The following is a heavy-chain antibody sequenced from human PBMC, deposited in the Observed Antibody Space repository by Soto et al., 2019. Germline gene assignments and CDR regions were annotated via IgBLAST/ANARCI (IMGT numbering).Heavy chain of an antibody. V-gene: IGHV1-2*04. Sequence: ASVKVSCKASGYTFTSYSMHWVRQAPGQGLEWMGWINPSNGDTKYAQKFQGWVTMTRDTSISTAYMELSRLRSDDTAVYYCARRAAYDILTGSYGMDVWGQGTTVTVSS. J-gene: IGHJ6*02. CDR3: ARRAAYDILTGSYGMDV. D-gene: IGHD3-9*01. CDR2: INPSNGDT. CDR1: GYTFTSYS.